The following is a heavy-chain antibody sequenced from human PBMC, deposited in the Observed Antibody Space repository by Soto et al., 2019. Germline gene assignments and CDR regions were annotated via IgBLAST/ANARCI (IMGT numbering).Heavy chain of an antibody. CDR2: IYWVDDK. CDR3: AHRVLRTVFGLVTTTAIYFDF. V-gene: IGHV2-5*02. CDR1: GFSLTTSGVG. J-gene: IGHJ4*02. Sequence: QITLNESGPTQVKPRQTLTLTCTFSGFSLTTSGVGVGWIRQSPGKAPEWLALIYWVDDKRYSPSLKSRLTITKDTPNNQVVLTMADLDPADTATYYCAHRVLRTVFGLVTTTAIYFDFWGQGTPVAVSS. D-gene: IGHD3-3*01.